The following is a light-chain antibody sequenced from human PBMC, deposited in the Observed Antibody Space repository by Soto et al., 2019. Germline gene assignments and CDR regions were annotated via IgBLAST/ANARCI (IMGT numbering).Light chain of an antibody. CDR1: QGVTSN. V-gene: IGKV3-15*01. Sequence: EIVMTQSPATLSVSPGERATLSCRASQGVTSNLAWYQQKPGQAPRLLIYGASTRATGIPARFSGSGSGTEFTLTISSLQSEDFAVYYCQQYDNWPRTLGQGTKLEIK. CDR2: GAS. J-gene: IGKJ1*01. CDR3: QQYDNWPRT.